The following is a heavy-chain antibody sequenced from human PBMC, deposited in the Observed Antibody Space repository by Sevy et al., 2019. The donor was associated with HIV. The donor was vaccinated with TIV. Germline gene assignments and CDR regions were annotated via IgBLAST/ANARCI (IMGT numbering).Heavy chain of an antibody. Sequence: GGSLRLSCAASEFNFSIYGMHWVRQAPGKGLEWVALIYFHGSIKYYVDSVKGRFTISRDNSKNTLYLQMNSLRVEDTAVYYCVRGRDYGNFDYWGQGTLVTVSS. CDR2: IYFHGSIK. J-gene: IGHJ4*02. CDR1: EFNFSIYG. D-gene: IGHD3-10*01. CDR3: VRGRDYGNFDY. V-gene: IGHV3-33*01.